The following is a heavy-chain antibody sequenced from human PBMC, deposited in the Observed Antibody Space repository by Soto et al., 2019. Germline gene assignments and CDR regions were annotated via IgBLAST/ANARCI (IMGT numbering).Heavy chain of an antibody. CDR3: ARGWRVGAIRYFDY. CDR1: GGSISSYY. V-gene: IGHV4-59*01. CDR2: IYYSGST. Sequence: QVQLQESGPGLVKPSETLSLTCTVSGGSISSYYWSWIRQPPGKGLEWIGYIYYSGSTKYTPSLNRRVTISVDTSKTQFSLKLSSVTAADTAVYFCARGWRVGAIRYFDYWGQGTLVTVSS. J-gene: IGHJ4*02. D-gene: IGHD1-26*01.